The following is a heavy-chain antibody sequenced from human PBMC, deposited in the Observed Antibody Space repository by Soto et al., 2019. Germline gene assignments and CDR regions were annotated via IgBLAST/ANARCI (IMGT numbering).Heavy chain of an antibody. D-gene: IGHD2-2*01. CDR3: ASPPFGVPAAELGNDY. Sequence: PGGSLRLSCAASGFTFSDYYMSWIRQAPGKGLEWVSYISSSGSTIYYADSVKGRFTISRDNAKNSLYLQMNSLRAEDTAVYYCASPPFGVPAAELGNDYWGQGTLVTVSS. CDR2: ISSSGSTI. J-gene: IGHJ4*02. CDR1: GFTFSDYY. V-gene: IGHV3-11*01.